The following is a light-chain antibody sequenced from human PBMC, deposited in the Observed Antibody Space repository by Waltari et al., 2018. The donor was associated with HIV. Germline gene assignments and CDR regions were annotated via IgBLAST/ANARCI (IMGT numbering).Light chain of an antibody. J-gene: IGLJ2*01. CDR3: ATCTDSLSGVV. Sequence: QSVLTQSPSASGTPGQRGTISCSGSSSNIGSNDVYWYQQLPGTAPTLLLYMNTHRPSVVPDRFSGSKSRPSASLAISGLRSEDEAHYYCATCTDSLSGVVFCGGTKLSVL. V-gene: IGLV1-47*01. CDR2: MNT. CDR1: SSNIGSND.